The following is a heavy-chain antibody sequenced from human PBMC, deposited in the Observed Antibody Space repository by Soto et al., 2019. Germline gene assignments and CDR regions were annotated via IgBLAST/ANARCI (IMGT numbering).Heavy chain of an antibody. V-gene: IGHV4-4*02. J-gene: IGHJ3*01. CDR2: IYHSGST. CDR1: GGSISSGNW. CDR3: AGGIYQGFQLPDL. D-gene: IGHD2-21*01. Sequence: QVQLQESGPGLVKPSGTLSLTCAVSGGSISSGNWWSWVRQPPGKGLEWIGEIYHSGSTNYNPSLKSRVNIIADKSKNQFSLKLNSVTAADTAVYYCAGGIYQGFQLPDLWGQGTMVTVSS.